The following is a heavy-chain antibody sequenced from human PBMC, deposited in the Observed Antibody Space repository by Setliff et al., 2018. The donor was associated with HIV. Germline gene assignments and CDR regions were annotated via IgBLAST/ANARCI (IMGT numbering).Heavy chain of an antibody. CDR3: ARDSNAPYFQH. J-gene: IGHJ1*01. Sequence: ETLSLTCAVYGESFSGYSWTWIRQPPGKGLEWLGEINHSGSARYNPALKSRVTTSVDTSKKQFSLKLTSVTAADTAVYYCARDSNAPYFQHWGQGTLVTVSS. CDR1: GESFSGYS. CDR2: INHSGSA. V-gene: IGHV4-34*01. D-gene: IGHD1-1*01.